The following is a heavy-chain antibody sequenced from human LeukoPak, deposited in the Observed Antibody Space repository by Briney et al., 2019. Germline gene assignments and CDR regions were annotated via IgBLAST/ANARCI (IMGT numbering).Heavy chain of an antibody. CDR3: ASKTYYYGSGSYYRY. CDR2: INHSGST. D-gene: IGHD3-10*01. V-gene: IGHV4-34*01. Sequence: PSETLSRTCAVYGGSFSGYYWSWIRQPPGKGLEWVGEINHSGSTNYNPSLKSRVTISVDTPKNQFSLKLSSVTAADTAVYYCASKTYYYGSGSYYRYWGQGTLVTVSS. CDR1: GGSFSGYY. J-gene: IGHJ4*02.